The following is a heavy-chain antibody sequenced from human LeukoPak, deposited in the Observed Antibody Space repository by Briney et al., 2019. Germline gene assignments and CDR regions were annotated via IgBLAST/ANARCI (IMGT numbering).Heavy chain of an antibody. CDR3: AKAPVTACSGAYCYPFDY. Sequence: PGGSLRLSCAASGFTLSSYAMSWVRQGPGKGPEWVSAISVSGNTYHADSVKGRFTISRDSYKNTLYLQMNSLRAEDAAVYYCAKAPVTACSGAYCYPFDYWGQGTLVTVSS. CDR2: ISVSGNT. CDR1: GFTLSSYA. V-gene: IGHV3-23*01. D-gene: IGHD2-15*01. J-gene: IGHJ4*02.